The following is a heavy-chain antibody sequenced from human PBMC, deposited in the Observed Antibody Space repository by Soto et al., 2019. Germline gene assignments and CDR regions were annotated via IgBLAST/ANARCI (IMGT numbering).Heavy chain of an antibody. CDR3: ATSYDSGFDP. D-gene: IGHD5-12*01. CDR2: ISPYNGNT. CDR1: GYAFSNYG. V-gene: IGHV1-18*04. Sequence: QIQLVQSGAEVKKPGASVRVSCKASGYAFSNYGISWIRQAPGLGLEWMGWISPYNGNTDYAQSLQGRVTITTDTSTNTAYMKLRSLTSDDTAVYYCATSYDSGFDPWGQGTLVTVSS. J-gene: IGHJ5*02.